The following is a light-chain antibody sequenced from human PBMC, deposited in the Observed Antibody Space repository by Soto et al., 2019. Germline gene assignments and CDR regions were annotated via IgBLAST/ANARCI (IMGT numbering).Light chain of an antibody. CDR2: DAS. J-gene: IGKJ3*01. CDR3: QQRSNWPRIFT. CDR1: QSVSSY. Sequence: EIVLTQSPATLSLSPGERATLSCRASQSVSSYLAWYQQKPGQAPRLLIYDASNRATGIPARFSGSGSETDCTLSISSLEPEDFAVYYCQQRSNWPRIFTFGPGTKVDIK. V-gene: IGKV3-11*01.